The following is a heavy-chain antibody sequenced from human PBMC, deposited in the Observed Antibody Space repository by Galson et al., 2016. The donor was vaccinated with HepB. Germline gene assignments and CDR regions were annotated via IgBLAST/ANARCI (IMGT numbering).Heavy chain of an antibody. Sequence: SETLSLTCTMSGGSMNISFWGWIRQPPGRGLEWIGYVHHNGSTNYNPSLSSRVTISIDTSKNQFSLNLRSVTAADTGVYYCVRDRGYGSSRYGFEYGMDVWGQGTTVTVSS. CDR1: GGSMNISF. CDR2: VHHNGST. CDR3: VRDRGYGSSRYGFEYGMDV. D-gene: IGHD6-13*01. J-gene: IGHJ6*02. V-gene: IGHV4-59*01.